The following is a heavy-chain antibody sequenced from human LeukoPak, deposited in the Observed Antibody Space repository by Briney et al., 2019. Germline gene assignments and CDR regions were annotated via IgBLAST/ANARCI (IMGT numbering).Heavy chain of an antibody. Sequence: ASVKVSCKASGYTFTGYYMHWVRQAPGQGLEWMGRINPNSGGTSYAQKLQGRVTMTTDTPTSTAYMELRSLRSDDTAVYYCAREQYYYGSGSYFGVNWFDPWGQGTLVTVSS. J-gene: IGHJ5*02. D-gene: IGHD3-10*01. CDR2: INPNSGGT. CDR1: GYTFTGYY. V-gene: IGHV1-2*06. CDR3: AREQYYYGSGSYFGVNWFDP.